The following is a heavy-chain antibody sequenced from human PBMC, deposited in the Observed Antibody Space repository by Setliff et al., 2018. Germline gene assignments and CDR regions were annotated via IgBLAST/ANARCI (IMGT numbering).Heavy chain of an antibody. CDR1: GFTVSSKY. V-gene: IGHV3-66*02. CDR2: IYTDGST. D-gene: IGHD3-10*01. CDR3: ARGATMVRGVIIYYYYYGMDV. J-gene: IGHJ6*02. Sequence: PGGSLRLSCAASGFTVSSKYMSWVRQAPGKGLEWVSVIYTDGSTYYADSVKGRFTISRDNSRNTLYLQMNSLRAEDTAVYYCARGATMVRGVIIYYYYYGMDVWGQGTTVTVSS.